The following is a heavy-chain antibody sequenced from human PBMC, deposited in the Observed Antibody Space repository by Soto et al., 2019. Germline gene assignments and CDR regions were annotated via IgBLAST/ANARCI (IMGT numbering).Heavy chain of an antibody. V-gene: IGHV4-28*01. D-gene: IGHD5-18*01. J-gene: IGHJ4*02. CDR2: IYYSGST. CDR3: ASKPNSRYYFDY. CDR1: GYSISSSNW. Sequence: SETLSLTCAVSGYSISSSNWWGWIRQPPGKGPEWIGYIYYSGSTYYTPSLKSRVTMSVDTSNNQFSLRLNSVTAVDTAVYYCASKPNSRYYFDYWGQGTLVTVSS.